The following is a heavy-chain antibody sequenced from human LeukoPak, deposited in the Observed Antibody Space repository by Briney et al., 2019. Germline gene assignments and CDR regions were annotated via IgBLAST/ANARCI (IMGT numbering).Heavy chain of an antibody. J-gene: IGHJ4*02. V-gene: IGHV3-21*01. Sequence: GGSLRLSCAASGSTFSSYSMNWVRQAPGKGLEWVSSISSSSSYIYYADSVKGRFTISRDNAKNSLYLQMNSLRAEDTAVYYCARDFWEGATPLGYWGQGTLVTVSS. CDR2: ISSSSSYI. CDR3: ARDFWEGATPLGY. CDR1: GSTFSSYS. D-gene: IGHD1-26*01.